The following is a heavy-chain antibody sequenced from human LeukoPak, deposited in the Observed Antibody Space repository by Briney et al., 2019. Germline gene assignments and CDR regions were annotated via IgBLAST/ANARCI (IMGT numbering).Heavy chain of an antibody. Sequence: SETLSLTCTVSGGSISSFYWNWIRHPPGKGLEWIGYIYYSGSTNYNPSLKSRVTISVDTSKNQFSLKLNSVTAADTAVYYCVGGGAHYYYGMDVWGQGTTVTVSS. J-gene: IGHJ6*02. CDR3: VGGGAHYYYGMDV. CDR1: GGSISSFY. CDR2: IYYSGST. V-gene: IGHV4-59*01.